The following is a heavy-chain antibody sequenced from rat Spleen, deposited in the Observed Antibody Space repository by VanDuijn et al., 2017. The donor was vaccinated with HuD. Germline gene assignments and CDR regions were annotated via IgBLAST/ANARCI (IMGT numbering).Heavy chain of an antibody. D-gene: IGHD4-3*01. CDR1: GFNFNDYW. CDR2: INKDSSTV. CDR3: VREAFGVDY. V-gene: IGHV4-2*01. J-gene: IGHJ2*01. Sequence: EVKLVESGGGLVQPGRSLKLSCAASGFNFNDYWMGWVRQAPGKGLEWIGEINKDSSTVKYTPSLKDKFTISRDNAQNTLYLQMTKLGSEDKAIYYCVREAFGVDYWGQGVMVTVSS.